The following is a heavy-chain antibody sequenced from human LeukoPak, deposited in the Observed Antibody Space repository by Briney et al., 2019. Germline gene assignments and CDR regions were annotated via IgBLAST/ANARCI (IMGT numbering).Heavy chain of an antibody. CDR3: ARDRFSDYGGVY. V-gene: IGHV1-8*01. D-gene: IGHD4-23*01. J-gene: IGHJ4*02. CDR1: GYTFTSYD. Sequence: ASVKVSCKASGYTFTSYDINWVRQATGQGLEWMGWMNPNSGNTGYAQKLQGRVTMTTDTSTSTAYMELRSLRSDDTAVYYCARDRFSDYGGVYWGQGTLVTVSS. CDR2: MNPNSGNT.